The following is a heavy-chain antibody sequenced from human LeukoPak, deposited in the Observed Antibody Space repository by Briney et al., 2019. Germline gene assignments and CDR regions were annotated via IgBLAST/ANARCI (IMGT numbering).Heavy chain of an antibody. Sequence: GGSLRLSCTASAFTFGDYTMSWVRQAPGKGREWVGFIRSKAYGGTTEYAASVKGRFTISRDDSKSIAYLQMNSLKTEDTAVYYCTRGVYFDYWGQGTLVTVSS. CDR3: TRGVYFDY. CDR1: AFTFGDYT. D-gene: IGHD2-8*01. V-gene: IGHV3-49*04. J-gene: IGHJ4*02. CDR2: IRSKAYGGTT.